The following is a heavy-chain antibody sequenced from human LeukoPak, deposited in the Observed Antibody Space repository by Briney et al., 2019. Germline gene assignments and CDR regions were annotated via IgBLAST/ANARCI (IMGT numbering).Heavy chain of an antibody. CDR2: IYPDDSDT. Sequence: GESLEISWKCSGSKFSNYWSAGGRQLPGKGVEGMGIIYPDDSDTRYSPSSHRHLTLSVDHSITTVYLQWSRLQASDTAFYYSVRRPTTKFDYWGQGTLFSVSS. CDR1: GSKFSNYW. J-gene: IGHJ4*02. CDR3: VRRPTTKFDY. D-gene: IGHD4-11*01. V-gene: IGHV5-51*01.